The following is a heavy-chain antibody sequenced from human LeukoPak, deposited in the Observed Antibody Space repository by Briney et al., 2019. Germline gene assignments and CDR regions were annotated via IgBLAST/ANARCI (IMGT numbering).Heavy chain of an antibody. CDR1: WGSIRSYY. CDR3: GGAIAVAGIYAFDI. V-gene: IGHV4-59*01. J-gene: IGHJ3*02. D-gene: IGHD6-19*01. Sequence: SETLSLTCSVSWGSIRSYYWSGIRQPPGKGLEWMGYVYYIGSTNYNPPLKSRVTISVDTSKNQFSLKLSSVTAGDTAGCYLGGAIAVAGIYAFDIWGQGAMVTVSS. CDR2: VYYIGST.